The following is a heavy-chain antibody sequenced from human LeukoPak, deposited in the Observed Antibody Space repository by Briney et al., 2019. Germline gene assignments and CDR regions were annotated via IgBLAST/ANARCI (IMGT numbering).Heavy chain of an antibody. V-gene: IGHV3-30*02. J-gene: IGHJ6*03. CDR2: IRYDGSNK. D-gene: IGHD5-18*01. CDR1: GFTFSSYG. CDR3: AKDSAMVWARYYYYMDV. Sequence: GRSLRLSCTASGFTFSSYGMHWVRQAPGKGLEWVAFIRYDGSNKHYADSVKGRFTISRDNSKNTLYLQMNSLRAEDTAVYYCAKDSAMVWARYYYYMDVWGKGTTVTISS.